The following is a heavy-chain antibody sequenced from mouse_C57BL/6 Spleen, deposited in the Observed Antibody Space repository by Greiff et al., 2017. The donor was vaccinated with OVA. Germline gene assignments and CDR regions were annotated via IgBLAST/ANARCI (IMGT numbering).Heavy chain of an antibody. D-gene: IGHD2-2*01. CDR3: ASEGWLRRGFAY. V-gene: IGHV1-26*01. J-gene: IGHJ3*01. CDR1: GYTFTDYY. Sequence: EVQLQQSGPELAKPGASVKISCKASGYTFTDYYMNWVKQSHGKSLEWIGDINPNNGGTSYNQKFKGKATLTVDKSSSTAYMELRSLTTEDSAVYYCASEGWLRRGFAYWGQGTLVTVSA. CDR2: INPNNGGT.